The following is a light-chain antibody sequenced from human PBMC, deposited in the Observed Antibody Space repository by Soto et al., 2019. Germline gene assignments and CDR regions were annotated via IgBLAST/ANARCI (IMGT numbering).Light chain of an antibody. Sequence: EIVMTQFPATLSVSPGESATLSCRTSQSVRYNSAWYQQRPGQSPRLLIYDASTRATGIPARFRGSGSATEFTLTISSLQSEDFAVYYCHQYSDPMYTFGQGTKLV. V-gene: IGKV3-15*01. J-gene: IGKJ2*01. CDR2: DAS. CDR3: HQYSDPMYT. CDR1: QSVRYN.